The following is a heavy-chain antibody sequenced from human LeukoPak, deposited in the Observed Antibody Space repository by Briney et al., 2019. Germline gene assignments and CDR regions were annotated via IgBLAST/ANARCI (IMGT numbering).Heavy chain of an antibody. CDR2: ISAYNGNT. Sequence: ASVKVSCKASGYTFTSYGISWVRQAPGQGLEWMGWISAYNGNTNYAQKLQGRVTMTTDTSTSTAYMELRSLRSDDTAVYYCASIAADAPYYYYYYMHVWGKGTTVTVSS. CDR1: GYTFTSYG. J-gene: IGHJ6*03. CDR3: ASIAADAPYYYYYYMHV. V-gene: IGHV1-18*01. D-gene: IGHD6-13*01.